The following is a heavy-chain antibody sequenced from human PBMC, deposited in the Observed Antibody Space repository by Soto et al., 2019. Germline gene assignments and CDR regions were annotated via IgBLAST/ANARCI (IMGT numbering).Heavy chain of an antibody. CDR1: GFSFSNYA. D-gene: IGHD2-15*01. CDR2: LTGSGDNT. V-gene: IGHV3-23*01. CDR3: AKGVCRDGNCYGREDV. Sequence: EVTLLDSGGGLVQPGGSLRLSCAASGFSFSNYAMSWVRQAPGKGLEWVSSLTGSGDNTYYADSVKGRFTISRDNSKNTLYLQMSSLRVEDTAVYYCAKGVCRDGNCYGREDVWGQGTTVTVSS. J-gene: IGHJ6*02.